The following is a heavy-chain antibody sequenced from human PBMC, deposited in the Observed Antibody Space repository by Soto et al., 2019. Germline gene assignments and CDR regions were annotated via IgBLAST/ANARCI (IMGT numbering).Heavy chain of an antibody. Sequence: SLTCAVYGGSFSGYYWSWIRQPPGKGLEWIGEINHSGSTNYNPSLKSRVTISVDTSKNQFSLKLSSVTAADTAVYYCASGSSASSGYYSIDYWGQGTLVTVSS. CDR1: GGSFSGYY. CDR3: ASGSSASSGYYSIDY. J-gene: IGHJ4*02. CDR2: INHSGST. D-gene: IGHD3-22*01. V-gene: IGHV4-34*01.